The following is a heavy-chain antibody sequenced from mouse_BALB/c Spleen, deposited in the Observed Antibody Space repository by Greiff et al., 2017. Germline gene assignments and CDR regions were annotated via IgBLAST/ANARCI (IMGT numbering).Heavy chain of an antibody. D-gene: IGHD1-2*01. J-gene: IGHJ3*01. V-gene: IGHV5-6*01. CDR2: ISSGGSYT. Sequence: EVQLQESGGDLVKPGGSLKLSCAASGFTFSSYGMSWVRQTPDKRLEWVATISSGGSYTYYPDSVKGRFTISRDNAKNTLYLQMSSLKSEDTAMYYCAREETTATAWFAYWGQGTLVTVSA. CDR1: GFTFSSYG. CDR3: AREETTATAWFAY.